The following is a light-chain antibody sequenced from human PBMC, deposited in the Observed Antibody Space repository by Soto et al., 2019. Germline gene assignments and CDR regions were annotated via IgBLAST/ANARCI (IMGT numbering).Light chain of an antibody. CDR3: QQRSNWPPEIT. Sequence: DIQVTQSPSTLSASVGDRVTITCRASQPISTWLAWYQEKPGKAPKLLIYDASSLQIGVPSRFSGSGSGTDFTLTISSLEPEDFAVYYCQQRSNWPPEITFGQGTRLEIK. CDR1: QPISTW. V-gene: IGKV1-5*01. J-gene: IGKJ5*01. CDR2: DAS.